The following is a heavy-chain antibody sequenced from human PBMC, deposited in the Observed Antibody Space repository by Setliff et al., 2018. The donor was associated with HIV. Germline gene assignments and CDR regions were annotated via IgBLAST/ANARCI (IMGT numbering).Heavy chain of an antibody. Sequence: PSETLSLTCAVSGYSISSGYYWAWIRQPPGKGLEWIGSIYHGGTTYYNPSLKSRSTISEDTSKNQFSLSLSFVTAADTAVYYCVRDPPLTPTDADHPFDIWGQGTMVTVSS. CDR2: IYHGGTT. CDR1: GYSISSGYY. V-gene: IGHV4-38-2*02. J-gene: IGHJ3*02. CDR3: VRDPPLTPTDADHPFDI. D-gene: IGHD2-21*02.